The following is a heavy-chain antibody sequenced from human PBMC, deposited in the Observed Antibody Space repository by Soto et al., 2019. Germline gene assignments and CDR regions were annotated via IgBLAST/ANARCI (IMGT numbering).Heavy chain of an antibody. CDR2: IRGDLVTT. J-gene: IGHJ4*02. V-gene: IGHV3-23*01. D-gene: IGHD1-26*01. CDR3: VKEGKMGVEGFDF. CDR1: GFTFSDHA. Sequence: EMQLLESGGDLVQPGGSLRHSCATSGFTFSDHAMHWVRQAPGEGLEWVSGIRGDLVTTPYADSVKGRFTISRDNSKNTLYLQMNSLRAEDTAIYYCVKEGKMGVEGFDFWGQGTLVTVSS.